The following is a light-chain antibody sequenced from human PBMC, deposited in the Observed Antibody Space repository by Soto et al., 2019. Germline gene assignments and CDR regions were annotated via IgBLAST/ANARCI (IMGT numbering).Light chain of an antibody. V-gene: IGLV1-47*02. CDR3: ASWDDSLRGVG. CDR1: SSNIGSNY. Sequence: QSVLTQPPSASGTPGQRVTISCSGSSSNIGSNYVYWYQQLPGTAPKLLIYSNNQRPSGVPDRFSGSKSGTSASLAVSGLRSEDEADYYCASWDDSLRGVGFGGGTKVTV. CDR2: SNN. J-gene: IGLJ2*01.